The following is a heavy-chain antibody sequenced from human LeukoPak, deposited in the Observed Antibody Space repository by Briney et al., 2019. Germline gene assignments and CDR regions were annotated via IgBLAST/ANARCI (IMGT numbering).Heavy chain of an antibody. CDR2: ISAYNGNT. D-gene: IGHD2-15*01. CDR3: ARACSGGSCYLLGYYYYGMDV. J-gene: IGHJ6*02. Sequence: GASVKVSRKASGYTFTSYGISWVRQAPGQGLEWMGWISAYNGNTNYAQKLQGRVTMTTDTSTSTAYMELRSLRSDDTAVYYCARACSGGSCYLLGYYYYGMDVWGQGTTVTVSS. V-gene: IGHV1-18*01. CDR1: GYTFTSYG.